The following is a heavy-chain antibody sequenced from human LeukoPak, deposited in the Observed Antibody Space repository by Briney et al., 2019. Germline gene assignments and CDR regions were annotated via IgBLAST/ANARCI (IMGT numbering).Heavy chain of an antibody. CDR1: GDSISSGDYY. V-gene: IGHV4-39*01. Sequence: SETLSLTCTVSGDSISSGDYYWSWIRQPAGKGLEWIGRISSSGSTYYNPSLKSRVTISVDTSKNQFSLKLSSVTAADTAVYYCARHRGYGDTTSDFDLWGRGTLVTVSS. D-gene: IGHD4-17*01. CDR2: ISSSGST. J-gene: IGHJ2*01. CDR3: ARHRGYGDTTSDFDL.